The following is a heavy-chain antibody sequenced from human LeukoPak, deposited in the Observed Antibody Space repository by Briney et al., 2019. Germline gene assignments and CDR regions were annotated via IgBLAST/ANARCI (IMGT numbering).Heavy chain of an antibody. J-gene: IGHJ4*02. CDR2: TYYSGST. D-gene: IGHD3-22*01. Sequence: SETLSLTCTVSGGSISSYYWSWIRQPPGKGLEWIGYTYYSGSTNYNPSLKSRVTISVDTSKNQFSLKLSSVTAADTAVYYCAREVVGYYDSSGYLDYWGQGTLVTVSS. CDR1: GGSISSYY. CDR3: AREVVGYYDSSGYLDY. V-gene: IGHV4-59*01.